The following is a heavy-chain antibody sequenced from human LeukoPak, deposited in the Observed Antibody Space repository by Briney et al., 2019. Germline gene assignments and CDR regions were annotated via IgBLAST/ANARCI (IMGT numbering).Heavy chain of an antibody. V-gene: IGHV3-21*01. D-gene: IGHD2-2*01. Sequence: AGGSLRLSCAASGFTFSSYSMNWVRQAPGKGLEWVSSISSSSSYIYYADSVKGRFTISRDNAKNSLYLQMNSLRAEDTAVYYCARAGVVVPAAALYFDYWGQGTLVTVSS. CDR2: ISSSSSYI. J-gene: IGHJ4*02. CDR1: GFTFSSYS. CDR3: ARAGVVVPAAALYFDY.